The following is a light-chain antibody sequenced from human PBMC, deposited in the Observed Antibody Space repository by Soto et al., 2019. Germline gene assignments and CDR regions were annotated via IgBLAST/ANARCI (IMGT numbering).Light chain of an antibody. CDR3: CSYSRTSTLL. Sequence: QSALTQPASLSGSPGQSITISCTGTSSDVGSYNLVSWYQQHPGKAPKLMIYEGTKRPSGVSNRFSGSKSGNTASLTISGLQAEDEADYYCCSYSRTSTLLFGGGTKVTV. CDR1: SSDVGSYNL. J-gene: IGLJ2*01. V-gene: IGLV2-23*01. CDR2: EGT.